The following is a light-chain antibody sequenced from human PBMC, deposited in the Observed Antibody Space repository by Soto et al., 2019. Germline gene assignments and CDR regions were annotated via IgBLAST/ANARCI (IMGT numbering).Light chain of an antibody. Sequence: MTKSPGTLSVSLGERATLSCRASQSVSIHSAWYQQKPGQAPRLLIYDTSTRATGIPARFSGSGSGTEFTLTISSLQSEDFAVYYCQQYGSSPITFGQGTRLEIK. V-gene: IGKV3-15*01. CDR1: QSVSIH. CDR3: QQYGSSPIT. CDR2: DTS. J-gene: IGKJ5*01.